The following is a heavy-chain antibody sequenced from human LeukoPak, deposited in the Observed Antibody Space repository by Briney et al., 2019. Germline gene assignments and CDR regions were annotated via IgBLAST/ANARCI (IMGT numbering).Heavy chain of an antibody. CDR3: ARVIDYGGDLDY. V-gene: IGHV3-48*02. D-gene: IGHD4-23*01. Sequence: GGSLRLSCAASGFTFSSYSMNWVRQAPGKGLEWVSYISSSGSTIYYADSVKGRFTISRDNAKNSLYLQMNSLRDEDTAVYYCARVIDYGGDLDYWGQGTLVTVSS. J-gene: IGHJ4*02. CDR1: GFTFSSYS. CDR2: ISSSGSTI.